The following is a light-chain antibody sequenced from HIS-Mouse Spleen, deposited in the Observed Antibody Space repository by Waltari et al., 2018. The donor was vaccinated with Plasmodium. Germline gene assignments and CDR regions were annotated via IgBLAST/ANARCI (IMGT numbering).Light chain of an antibody. CDR2: ECS. CDR1: SSDVGSYNL. CDR3: CSYAGSSTFVV. Sequence: QSALTQPASVSGSPGQSITISCTGTSSDVGSYNLVSWYQQHPGKAPKLMIYECSKRRSGVSNRFSGSKSGNTASLTISGLQAEDEADYYCCSYAGSSTFVVFGGGTKLTVL. J-gene: IGLJ2*01. V-gene: IGLV2-23*03.